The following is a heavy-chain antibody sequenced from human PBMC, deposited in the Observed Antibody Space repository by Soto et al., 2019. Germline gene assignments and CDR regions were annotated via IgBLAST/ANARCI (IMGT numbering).Heavy chain of an antibody. D-gene: IGHD3-10*01. V-gene: IGHV3-53*01. CDR1: GLGVRNNY. CDR2: IYNDGTR. CDR3: VRPLPSGRNYGMDV. Sequence: EVRLEESGGGLIQPGGSLRLSCTAYGLGVRNNYMSWVRQAPGMGLEWVSVIYNDGTRYYVDSVKGRFNLFRYPSKNTLSLQMDRLRAEDTAVYYCVRPLPSGRNYGMDVWGQGTTVTVSS. J-gene: IGHJ6*02.